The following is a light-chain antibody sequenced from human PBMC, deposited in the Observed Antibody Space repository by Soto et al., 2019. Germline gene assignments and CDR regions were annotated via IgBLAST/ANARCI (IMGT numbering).Light chain of an antibody. J-gene: IGLJ2*01. CDR3: STWDDSLNGVV. Sequence: QSVLTQPRSASGPPGQRVTISCSGSSSNIGSNTVTWYQQLPGTAPKLLIYSNNQRPSGLPDRFSGSKSGTSASLAISGLQSEDEADYYCSTWDDSLNGVVFGGGTKLTVL. CDR1: SSNIGSNT. V-gene: IGLV1-44*01. CDR2: SNN.